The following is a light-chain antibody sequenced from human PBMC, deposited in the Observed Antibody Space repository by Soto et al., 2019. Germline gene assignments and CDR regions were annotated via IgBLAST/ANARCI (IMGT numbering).Light chain of an antibody. CDR1: QGVRSD. Sequence: EIAMTHSLDTLSVSPCDRATLSCRASQGVRSDLAWYQQKAGQSPRLLIYGASTRAAETPARFSGSGSETEFTLTISSLQSEDFAVYYCQQYSKWPLTFGGGTKVDIK. CDR2: GAS. V-gene: IGKV3-15*01. J-gene: IGKJ4*01. CDR3: QQYSKWPLT.